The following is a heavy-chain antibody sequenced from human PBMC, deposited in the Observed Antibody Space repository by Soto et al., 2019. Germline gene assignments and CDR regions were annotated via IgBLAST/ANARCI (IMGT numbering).Heavy chain of an antibody. Sequence: AVPLSLTFSVSCDPVSGSYCYCGCPRQSPGKGPEWIGSVFYTGFTSYNPSLESRVSVSVDTSRNQFSLKVSGVSAADTAVYYCANSQTGYNWNYFDHWGQGALVTVSS. J-gene: IGHJ4*02. CDR3: ANSQTGYNWNYFDH. D-gene: IGHD1-20*01. V-gene: IGHV4-39*01. CDR2: VFYTGFT. CDR1: CDPVSGSYCY.